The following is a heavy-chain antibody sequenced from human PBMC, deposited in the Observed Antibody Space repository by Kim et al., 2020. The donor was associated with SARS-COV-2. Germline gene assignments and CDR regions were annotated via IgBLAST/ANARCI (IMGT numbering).Heavy chain of an antibody. V-gene: IGHV3-53*01. CDR3: SRGDGDYGMDV. J-gene: IGHJ6*02. D-gene: IGHD3-10*01. Sequence: GGSLRLSCAASGVTFSSNYMSWVRQAPVKGLEWVSVINSGGSSYYDVPVKGRCTIFTDNTKNTLYLQMNNLRAEDAAVDYCSRGDGDYGMDVWGYVTKVT. CDR2: INSGGSS. CDR1: GVTFSSNY.